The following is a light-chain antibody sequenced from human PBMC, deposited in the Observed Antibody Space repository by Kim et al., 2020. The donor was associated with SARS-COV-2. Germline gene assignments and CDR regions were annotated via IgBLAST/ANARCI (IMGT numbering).Light chain of an antibody. J-gene: IGKJ1*01. Sequence: GEDGVTYAGRARRSISSWLAWYQQKPGKAPKLLIYEASNLQSGVPSTFSGSGSGTDFTLTISSLQPDDFAIYYCQQYNTYSWTFGQGTKVDIK. CDR3: QQYNTYSWT. CDR1: RSISSW. CDR2: EAS. V-gene: IGKV1-5*03.